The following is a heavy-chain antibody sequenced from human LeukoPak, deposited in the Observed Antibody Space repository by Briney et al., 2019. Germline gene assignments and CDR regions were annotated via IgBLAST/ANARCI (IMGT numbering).Heavy chain of an antibody. D-gene: IGHD4-17*01. V-gene: IGHV3-48*02. CDR3: ARDRYGDYTYDY. CDR1: GFTFGTYS. CDR2: ISSSSSTI. Sequence: GGSLRLSCAASGFTFGTYSMNWVRQAPGKGLEWVSYISSSSSTIYYADSVKGRSTISRDIARNSLYLQMNSLRDEDTAVYYCARDRYGDYTYDYWGQGTLVTVSS. J-gene: IGHJ4*02.